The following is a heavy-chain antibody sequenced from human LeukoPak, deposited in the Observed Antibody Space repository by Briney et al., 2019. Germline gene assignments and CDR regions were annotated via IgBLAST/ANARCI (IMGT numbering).Heavy chain of an antibody. CDR2: ISSSGTYI. V-gene: IGHV3-21*01. CDR1: TFTFSSYN. CDR3: ARESDSAGACDY. Sequence: GGSLRLSCAASTFTFSSYNMNWVRQAPGKGLEWVSSISSSGTYIYYRDSVKGRFTISRDNAENSLYLEMNSLRAEDTAIYFCARESDSAGACDYWGQGTLVTVSS. J-gene: IGHJ4*02. D-gene: IGHD2-21*02.